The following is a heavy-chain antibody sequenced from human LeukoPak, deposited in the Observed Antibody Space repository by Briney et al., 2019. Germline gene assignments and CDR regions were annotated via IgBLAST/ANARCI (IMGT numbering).Heavy chain of an antibody. V-gene: IGHV1-46*01. CDR2: INPSGGST. CDR3: ARDQTATKQIDY. Sequence: ASVKVSCKASGDTFTSYDMHWVRQSPGQGLEWMGIINPSGGSTSYAQNFQGRVTMTRDPSTSTVYLELSSLRSEDTAVYYCARDQTATKQIDYWGQGTLVTVSS. J-gene: IGHJ4*02. D-gene: IGHD5-18*01. CDR1: GDTFTSYD.